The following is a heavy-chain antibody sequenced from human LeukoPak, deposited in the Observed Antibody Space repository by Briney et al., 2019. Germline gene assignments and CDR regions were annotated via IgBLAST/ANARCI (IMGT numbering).Heavy chain of an antibody. CDR1: GITVSDNY. D-gene: IGHD6-6*01. J-gene: IGHJ3*02. Sequence: SGGSLRLSCAASGITVSDNYMSWVRLAPGKGLEWVSVIYSGGSTYYADSVKGRFTISRDNSKNTLYLQMNSLRAEDTAVYYCARDRSSTHAFDIWGQGTMVTVSS. CDR2: IYSGGST. CDR3: ARDRSSTHAFDI. V-gene: IGHV3-66*01.